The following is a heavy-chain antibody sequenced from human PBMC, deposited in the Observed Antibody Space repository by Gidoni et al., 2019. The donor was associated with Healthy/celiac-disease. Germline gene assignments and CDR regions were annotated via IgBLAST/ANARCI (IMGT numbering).Heavy chain of an antibody. Sequence: EVQLGESGGGLVKPGGSRRLACAAPGLTCSNAWMSWVRQAPGKGLEWVGRIKSKTDGGTTDYAAPVKGRFTISRDDSKNTLYLQMNSLKTEDTAVYYCTTRTRADYYYGMDVWGQGTTVTVSS. V-gene: IGHV3-15*01. CDR3: TTRTRADYYYGMDV. D-gene: IGHD1-7*01. CDR1: GLTCSNAW. J-gene: IGHJ6*02. CDR2: IKSKTDGGTT.